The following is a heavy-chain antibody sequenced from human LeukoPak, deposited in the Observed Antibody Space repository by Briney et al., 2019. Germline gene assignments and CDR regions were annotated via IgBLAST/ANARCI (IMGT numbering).Heavy chain of an antibody. CDR3: ARYNSGTIDY. Sequence: GGSLRLSCAASGFSFSSYGMHWVRQAPGKGLEWVAVIWYDGSEQYYADSAKGRFTISRDNSKNTLYLEMNSLRAEDTAVFYCARYNSGTIDYWGQGTLVTVSS. D-gene: IGHD1-1*01. CDR1: GFSFSSYG. J-gene: IGHJ4*02. CDR2: IWYDGSEQ. V-gene: IGHV3-33*01.